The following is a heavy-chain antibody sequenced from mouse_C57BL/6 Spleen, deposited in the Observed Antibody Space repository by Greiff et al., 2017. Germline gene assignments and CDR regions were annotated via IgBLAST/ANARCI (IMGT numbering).Heavy chain of an antibody. V-gene: IGHV1-15*01. CDR3: TRGVPYYFDY. CDR2: IDPETGGT. D-gene: IGHD2-14*01. CDR1: GYTFTDYE. Sequence: VKLLESGAELVRPGASVTLSCKASGYTFTDYEMHWVKQTPVHGLEWIGAIDPETGGTAYNQKFKGKAILTADKSSSTAYMELRSLTSEDSAVYYCTRGVPYYFDYWGQGTTLTVSS. J-gene: IGHJ2*01.